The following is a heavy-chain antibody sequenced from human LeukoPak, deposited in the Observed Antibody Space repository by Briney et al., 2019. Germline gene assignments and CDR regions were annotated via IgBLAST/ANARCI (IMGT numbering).Heavy chain of an antibody. V-gene: IGHV1-8*01. D-gene: IGHD4-17*01. CDR2: MNPNSGNT. J-gene: IGHJ5*02. CDR1: GYTFTSYD. CDR3: TRPLYGDYGNWFDP. Sequence: GASVKVSCKASGYTFTSYDINWVRQATGQGLEWMGWMNPNSGNTGYAQKFQGRVTMTRNTSISTAYMELSSLRSEDTAVYYCTRPLYGDYGNWFDPWGQGTLVTVSS.